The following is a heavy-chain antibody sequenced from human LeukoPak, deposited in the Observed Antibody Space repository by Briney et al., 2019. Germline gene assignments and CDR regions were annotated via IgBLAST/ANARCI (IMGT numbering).Heavy chain of an antibody. V-gene: IGHV3-30*03. CDR1: GFTFSSYG. Sequence: GGTLRPSCAASGFTFSSYGMSWVRQAPGKGLEWVALISFDGRNKFYADSVKGRFTISRNNSKNTLYLQMNSLRAEDTAVYYCARDGYNPYYYYYMDVWGKGTTVTVSS. J-gene: IGHJ6*03. CDR3: ARDGYNPYYYYYMDV. CDR2: ISFDGRNK. D-gene: IGHD5-24*01.